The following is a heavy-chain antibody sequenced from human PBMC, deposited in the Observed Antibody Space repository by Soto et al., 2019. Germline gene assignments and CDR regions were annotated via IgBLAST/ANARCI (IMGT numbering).Heavy chain of an antibody. CDR1: GFTFSSYA. CDR3: AKEGQQLGGGYFDY. D-gene: IGHD6-13*01. CDR2: ISGSGGST. J-gene: IGHJ4*02. Sequence: EVQLLESGGGLVQPGGSLRLSCAASGFTFSSYAMSWVRQAPGKGLEWVSAISGSGGSTYYADSVKGRFTISRDNSKNTLYLEMNRMRNEDTPVYYCAKEGQQLGGGYFDYWGQGTLVTVSS. V-gene: IGHV3-23*01.